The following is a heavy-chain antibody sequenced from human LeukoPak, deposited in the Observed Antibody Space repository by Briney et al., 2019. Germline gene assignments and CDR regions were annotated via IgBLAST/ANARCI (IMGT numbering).Heavy chain of an antibody. V-gene: IGHV4-39*01. D-gene: IGHD3-16*01. CDR1: GSSITSVSHY. Sequence: SETLSLTCTISGSSITSVSHYWGWIRQPPGKGLEWIGDIYYTGSTYYSPSLRSRVTMSVHTSGNQFSPRLNSVTAVDTAVYYCARRWGNIVGVTYEYWGQGTLVTVSS. J-gene: IGHJ4*02. CDR2: IYYTGST. CDR3: ARRWGNIVGVTYEY.